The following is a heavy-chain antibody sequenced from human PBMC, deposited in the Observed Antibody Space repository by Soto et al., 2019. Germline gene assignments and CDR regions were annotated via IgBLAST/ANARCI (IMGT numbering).Heavy chain of an antibody. D-gene: IGHD6-19*01. CDR1: GFTFSSYG. CDR2: IWYDGSNK. CDR3: ARESTAVANSAEYFQH. J-gene: IGHJ1*01. V-gene: IGHV3-33*01. Sequence: GGSLRLSCAASGFTFSSYGMHWVRQAPGKGLEWVAVIWYDGSNKYYADSVKGRFTISRDNSKNTLYLQMNSLRAEDTAVYYCARESTAVANSAEYFQHWGQGTLVTVSS.